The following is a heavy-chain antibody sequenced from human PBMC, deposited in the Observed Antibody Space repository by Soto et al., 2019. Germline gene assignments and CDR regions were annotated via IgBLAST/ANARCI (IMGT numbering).Heavy chain of an antibody. Sequence: EVQLVESGGGLVQPGGSLRLSCAASGFTFSSYWMSWVRQAPGKGLEWVANIRQEGRDKYYVDSVKGRFTISRDNSKNSLYLQMNSLRAEDTAIYYCASPQQWLGQRGDFDYWGQGTLVTVSS. CDR1: GFTFSSYW. J-gene: IGHJ4*02. V-gene: IGHV3-7*05. CDR2: IRQEGRDK. D-gene: IGHD6-19*01. CDR3: ASPQQWLGQRGDFDY.